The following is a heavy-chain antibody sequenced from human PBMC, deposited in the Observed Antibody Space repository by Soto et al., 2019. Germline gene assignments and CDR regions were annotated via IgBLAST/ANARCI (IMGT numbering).Heavy chain of an antibody. CDR1: GGSISSYY. CDR3: ARDQRYCSGGSCFPYFDY. Sequence: SETLSLTCTVSGGSISSYYWSWIRQPPGKGLEWIGYIYYSGSTNYNPSLKGRVTISVDTSKNQFPLKLNSVTAADTAVYYCARDQRYCSGGSCFPYFDYWGHGTLVTVSS. CDR2: IYYSGST. J-gene: IGHJ4*01. D-gene: IGHD2-15*01. V-gene: IGHV4-59*01.